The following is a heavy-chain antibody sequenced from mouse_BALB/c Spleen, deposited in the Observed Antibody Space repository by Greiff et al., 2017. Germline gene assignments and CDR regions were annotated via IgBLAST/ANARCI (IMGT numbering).Heavy chain of an antibody. CDR2: ISSGSSTI. CDR3: ARSRNCGSSYFDV. J-gene: IGHJ1*01. D-gene: IGHD1-1*01. V-gene: IGHV5-17*02. CDR1: GFTFSSFG. Sequence: EVKVVESGGGLVQPGGSRKLSCAASGFTFSSFGMHWVRQAPEKGLEWVAYISSGSSTIYYADTVKGRFTISRDNPKNTLFLQMTSLRSEDTAMYYCARSRNCGSSYFDVWGAGTTVTVSS.